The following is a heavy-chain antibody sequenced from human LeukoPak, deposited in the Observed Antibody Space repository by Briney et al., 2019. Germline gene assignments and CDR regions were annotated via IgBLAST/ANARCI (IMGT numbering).Heavy chain of an antibody. CDR1: GGSISSGSYY. Sequence: PSETLSLTCTVSGGSISSGSYYWSWIRQPAGKGLEWIGRIYTSGSTNYNPSLKSRVTMSVDTSKNQFSLKLSSVTAADTAVYYCARLVFFRYSGYFSFDYWGQGTLVTVSS. CDR2: IYTSGST. D-gene: IGHD5-12*01. J-gene: IGHJ4*02. CDR3: ARLVFFRYSGYFSFDY. V-gene: IGHV4-61*02.